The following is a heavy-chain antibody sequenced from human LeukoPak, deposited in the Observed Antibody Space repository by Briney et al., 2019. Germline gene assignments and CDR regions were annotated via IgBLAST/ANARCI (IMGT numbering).Heavy chain of an antibody. CDR2: IIPIFGTA. Sequence: ASVKVSCKASGGTFSSYAISWVRQAPGQGLEWMGGIIPIFGTANYAQKFQGRVTITADESTSTAYMELSSLRSEDTAVYYCAGAVRIVGANPLLGPFEYYFDYWGQGSLVTVS. CDR3: AGAVRIVGANPLLGPFEYYFDY. J-gene: IGHJ4*02. V-gene: IGHV1-69*13. D-gene: IGHD1-26*01. CDR1: GGTFSSYA.